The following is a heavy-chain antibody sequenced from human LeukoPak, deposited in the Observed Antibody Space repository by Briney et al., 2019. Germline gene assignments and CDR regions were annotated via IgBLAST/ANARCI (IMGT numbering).Heavy chain of an antibody. J-gene: IGHJ5*02. Sequence: SVKVSCKASGGTFSSYAISWVRQAPGQGLEWMGGIIPIFGTANYAQKFQGRVTITTDESTSTAYMELSSLRSEDTAVYYCARDVYGSGTKEGSNWFDPWGQGTLVTVSS. V-gene: IGHV1-69*05. CDR3: ARDVYGSGTKEGSNWFDP. D-gene: IGHD3-10*01. CDR2: IIPIFGTA. CDR1: GGTFSSYA.